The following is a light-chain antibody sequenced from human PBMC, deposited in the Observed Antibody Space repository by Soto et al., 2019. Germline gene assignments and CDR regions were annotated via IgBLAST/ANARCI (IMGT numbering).Light chain of an antibody. Sequence: EIVTTQSPSTLSVSSGEGATLSCRACQSVGSKLAWYQQKPGQAPRLLIFGASTRATGIPASFSGSGSGTEFTLTISSLQSEDFAVYYCQQYNNWPLTFGGGTQVDI. J-gene: IGKJ4*01. CDR1: QSVGSK. V-gene: IGKV3D-15*01. CDR3: QQYNNWPLT. CDR2: GAS.